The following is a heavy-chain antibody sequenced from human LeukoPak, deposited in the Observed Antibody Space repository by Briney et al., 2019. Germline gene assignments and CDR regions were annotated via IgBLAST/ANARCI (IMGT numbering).Heavy chain of an antibody. Sequence: VASVKVSCKASGYTFTGYYMHWVRQAPGQGLEWMGWINPNSGGTNYAQKFQGRVTMTRDTSISTAYMELSRLRSDDTAVYYCARDRSGKTEFDYWGQGILVTVSS. D-gene: IGHD1-14*01. J-gene: IGHJ4*02. CDR1: GYTFTGYY. CDR2: INPNSGGT. CDR3: ARDRSGKTEFDY. V-gene: IGHV1-2*02.